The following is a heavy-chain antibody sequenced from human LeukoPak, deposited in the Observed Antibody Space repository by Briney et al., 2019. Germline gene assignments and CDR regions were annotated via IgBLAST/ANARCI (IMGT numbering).Heavy chain of an antibody. Sequence: GGSLRLSCAASGFTFSSYWMSWVRQAPGKGLEWVANIKQDGSEKYYVDSVKGRFTISRDNAKNSLYLQMNSLRAEDTAVYYCARIKGGAKYAFDIWGQGTMVTVSS. CDR1: GFTFSSYW. CDR2: IKQDGSEK. D-gene: IGHD1-26*01. J-gene: IGHJ3*02. CDR3: ARIKGGAKYAFDI. V-gene: IGHV3-7*01.